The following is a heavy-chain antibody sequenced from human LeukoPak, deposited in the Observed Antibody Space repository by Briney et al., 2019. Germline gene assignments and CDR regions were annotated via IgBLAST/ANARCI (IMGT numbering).Heavy chain of an antibody. V-gene: IGHV4-34*01. J-gene: IGHJ3*02. D-gene: IGHD3-10*01. CDR1: GGSFSGYY. Sequence: PSETLSLTCAVYGGSFSGYYWSWIRQPPGKGLEWIGEINHSGSTNYNPSLKSRVTISVDMSKNQFSLKLSSVTAADTAVYYCARGPYGAFDIWGQGTMVTVSS. CDR2: INHSGST. CDR3: ARGPYGAFDI.